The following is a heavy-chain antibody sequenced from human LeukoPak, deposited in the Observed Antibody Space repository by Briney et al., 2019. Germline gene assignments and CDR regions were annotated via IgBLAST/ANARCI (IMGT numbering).Heavy chain of an antibody. CDR1: GSMYNYY. D-gene: IGHD3-3*01. CDR2: IYTSGST. Sequence: SETLSLTCTVSGSMYNYYWSWIRQPAGKGLEWIGRIYTSGSTNYNPSLKSRVTISVDTSKNQFSLKLSSVTAADTAVYYCAREAEDDFWSGYYGNWFDPWGQGTLVTVSS. V-gene: IGHV4-4*07. CDR3: AREAEDDFWSGYYGNWFDP. J-gene: IGHJ5*02.